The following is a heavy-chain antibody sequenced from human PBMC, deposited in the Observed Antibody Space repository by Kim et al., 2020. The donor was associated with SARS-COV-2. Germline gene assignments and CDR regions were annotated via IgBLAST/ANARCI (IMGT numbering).Heavy chain of an antibody. CDR1: GGTFSSYA. D-gene: IGHD5-12*01. J-gene: IGHJ6*02. CDR3: ARDRWLRSSGFYYYYGMDV. CDR2: IIPIFGTA. Sequence: SVKVSCKASGGTFSSYAISWVRQAPGQGLEWMGGIIPIFGTANYAQKFQGRVTITADESTSTAYMELSSLRSEDTAVYYCARDRWLRSSGFYYYYGMDVWGQGTTVTVSS. V-gene: IGHV1-69*13.